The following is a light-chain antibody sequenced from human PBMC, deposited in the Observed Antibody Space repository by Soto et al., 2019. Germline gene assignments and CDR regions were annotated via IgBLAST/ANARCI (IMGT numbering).Light chain of an antibody. V-gene: IGKV3-20*01. Sequence: EIVLTQSPGTLSLSPGERATLSCRASQSVRNTYLAWYQQKPGQAPRLLIYGASSRATGIPDRFSGSGSGTDFTLTISRLEPEDFAVYYCQQYGTSPRTFGQGTKVEIK. CDR1: QSVRNTY. J-gene: IGKJ1*01. CDR3: QQYGTSPRT. CDR2: GAS.